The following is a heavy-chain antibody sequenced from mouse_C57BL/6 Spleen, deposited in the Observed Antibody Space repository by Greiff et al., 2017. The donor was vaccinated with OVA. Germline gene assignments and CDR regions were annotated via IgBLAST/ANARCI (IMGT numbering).Heavy chain of an antibody. V-gene: IGHV5-16*01. J-gene: IGHJ4*01. Sequence: EVQVVESEGGLVQPGSSMKLSCTASGFTFSDYYMAWVRQVPEKGLEWVANINYDGSSTYYLDSLKSRFIISRDNAKNILYLQMSSLKSEDTATYYCARDNYGRRGAMDYWGQGTSVTVSS. CDR1: GFTFSDYY. CDR3: ARDNYGRRGAMDY. CDR2: INYDGSST. D-gene: IGHD1-1*01.